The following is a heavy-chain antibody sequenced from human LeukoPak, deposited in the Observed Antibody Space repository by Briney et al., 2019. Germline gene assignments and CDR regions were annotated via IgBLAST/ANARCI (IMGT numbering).Heavy chain of an antibody. CDR1: GYTFTGYY. CDR2: INPNSGGT. Sequence: ASVKVSCKASGYTFTGYYMHWVRQAPGQGLGWMGWINPNSGGTNYAQKLQGRVTLTTDTSTNTAYMELRSLRSDDTAVYYCARDHKVEAGNTKGGWFDPWGQGTLVTVSS. D-gene: IGHD2-15*01. J-gene: IGHJ5*02. CDR3: ARDHKVEAGNTKGGWFDP. V-gene: IGHV1-2*02.